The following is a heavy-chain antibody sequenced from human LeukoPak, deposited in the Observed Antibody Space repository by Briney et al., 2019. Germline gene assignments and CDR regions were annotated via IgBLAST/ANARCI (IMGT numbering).Heavy chain of an antibody. J-gene: IGHJ6*02. V-gene: IGHV7-4-1*02. CDR3: ARDPPSRDFWSGYPYYYYGMDV. Sequence: ASVTVSCTASGYTFTSYAMNWVRQAPGQGLEWMGWINTNTGNPTYAQGFTGRFVFSLDTSVSTAYLQNSSLKAEDTAVYYCARDPPSRDFWSGYPYYYYGMDVWGQGTTVTVSS. D-gene: IGHD3-3*01. CDR1: GYTFTSYA. CDR2: INTNTGNP.